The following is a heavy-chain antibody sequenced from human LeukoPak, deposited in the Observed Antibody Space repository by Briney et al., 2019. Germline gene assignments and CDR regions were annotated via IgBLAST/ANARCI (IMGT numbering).Heavy chain of an antibody. D-gene: IGHD6-13*01. J-gene: IGHJ4*02. CDR3: AKVRGSCWGPFDY. CDR1: GFTLSSQA. Sequence: GGSLRLSCAASGFTLSSQAMSWVRQAPGEGLKWVSLITASADRTYYADSVKGRINISRANSKNMLFLQMDSLRAEDTAVYYCAKVRGSCWGPFDYWGQGTLVTVSS. CDR2: ITASADRT. V-gene: IGHV3-23*01.